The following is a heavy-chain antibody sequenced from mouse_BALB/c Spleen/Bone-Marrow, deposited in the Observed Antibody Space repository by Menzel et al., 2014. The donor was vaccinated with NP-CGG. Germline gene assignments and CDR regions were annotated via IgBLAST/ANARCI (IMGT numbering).Heavy chain of an antibody. CDR3: ARLRCYGCSAC. CDR1: GFDFSRFW. Sequence: EVKLMESGGGLVQPGGSLKLSCAASGFDFSRFWMSWVRQAPGKGLEWIGEINPDSSTINYTPSLKDKFIISRVNAKNTLYLQKSKVRSEDTGVYCCARLRCYGCSACWGEGSLGAVSA. J-gene: IGHJ3*01. V-gene: IGHV4-1*02. CDR2: INPDSSTI. D-gene: IGHD1-2*01.